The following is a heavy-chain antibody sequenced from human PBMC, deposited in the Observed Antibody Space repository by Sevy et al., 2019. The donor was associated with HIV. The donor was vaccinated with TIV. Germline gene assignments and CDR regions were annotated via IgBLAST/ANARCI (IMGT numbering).Heavy chain of an antibody. CDR2: INGNGGST. CDR3: ARDRLATTLDY. CDR1: GFTFDDYG. J-gene: IGHJ4*02. Sequence: GGSLRLSCAASGFTFDDYGMSWVRQAPGKGLEWVSGINGNGGSTGYADSVKGRFTISRDNAKNSLYLQMNSLRAEDTALYYGARDRLATTLDYWGQGTLVTVSS. V-gene: IGHV3-20*04. D-gene: IGHD5-12*01.